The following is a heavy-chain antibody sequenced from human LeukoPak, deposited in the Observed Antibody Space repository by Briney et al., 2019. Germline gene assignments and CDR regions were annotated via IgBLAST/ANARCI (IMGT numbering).Heavy chain of an antibody. D-gene: IGHD6-19*01. V-gene: IGHV3-23*01. Sequence: GGSLGLSCAASGFTFSSYAMSWVRKAPGKGREWVSAISGSGGGTYYADSVKGRFTISRDNSKNTLYLQMNSLRAEDTAVYYCAKIAVAGIRDYWGQGTLVTVSS. CDR1: GFTFSSYA. CDR2: ISGSGGGT. CDR3: AKIAVAGIRDY. J-gene: IGHJ4*02.